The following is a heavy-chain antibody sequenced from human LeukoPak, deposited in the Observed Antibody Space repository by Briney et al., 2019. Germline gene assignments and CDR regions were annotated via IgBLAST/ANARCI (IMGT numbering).Heavy chain of an antibody. CDR2: MNPNSGNT. Sequence: ASVKVSCKASGYTFTSYDINWVRQATGQGLEWMGWMNPNSGNTGYAQKFQGRVTMTRNTSISTAYMELSSLRSEDTAVYYCARVWSGYYPFDPWGQGTLVTVSS. V-gene: IGHV1-8*01. D-gene: IGHD3-3*01. CDR3: ARVWSGYYPFDP. CDR1: GYTFTSYD. J-gene: IGHJ5*02.